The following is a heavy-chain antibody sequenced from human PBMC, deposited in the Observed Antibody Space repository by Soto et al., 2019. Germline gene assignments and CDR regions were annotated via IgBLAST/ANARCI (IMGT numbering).Heavy chain of an antibody. D-gene: IGHD5-18*01. CDR2: IYYSGST. V-gene: IGHV4-39*01. CDR3: ARHSRYSYGLGFDP. J-gene: IGHJ5*02. CDR1: GGSISSSSYY. Sequence: QLQLQESGPGLVKPSETLSLTCTVSGGSISSSSYYWGWIRQPPGKGLEWIGSIYYSGSTYYNPSLKSRVTISVDTSKNQFSLKLSSVTAADTAVYYCARHSRYSYGLGFDPWGQGTLVTVSS.